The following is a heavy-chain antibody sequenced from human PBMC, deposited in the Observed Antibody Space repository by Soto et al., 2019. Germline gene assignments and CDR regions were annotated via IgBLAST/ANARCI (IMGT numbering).Heavy chain of an antibody. Sequence: ESLKSSCKGTVYSFTSYWIGWVRQMPGKGLEWMGIIYPGDSDTRYSPSFQGQVTISADKSISTAYLQWSSLKASDTAMYYCASSCVVVVAAYDAFDIWGQGTMVTV. D-gene: IGHD2-15*01. CDR1: VYSFTSYW. J-gene: IGHJ3*02. CDR2: IYPGDSDT. V-gene: IGHV5-51*01. CDR3: ASSCVVVVAAYDAFDI.